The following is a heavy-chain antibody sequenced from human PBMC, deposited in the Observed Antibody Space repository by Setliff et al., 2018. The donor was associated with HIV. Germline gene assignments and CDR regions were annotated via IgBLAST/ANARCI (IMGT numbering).Heavy chain of an antibody. CDR1: GGSISSSSYY. D-gene: IGHD4-17*01. CDR3: AREIYGGNSRPFDY. J-gene: IGHJ4*02. V-gene: IGHV4-39*07. CDR2: IYYSGST. Sequence: SETLSLTCTVSGGSISSSSYYWAWVRQPPGKGLEWIGSIYYSGSTYYNPSLKSRVTISVDTSKNQFSLKLTSATAADTAVYYCAREIYGGNSRPFDYWGQGTLVTVSS.